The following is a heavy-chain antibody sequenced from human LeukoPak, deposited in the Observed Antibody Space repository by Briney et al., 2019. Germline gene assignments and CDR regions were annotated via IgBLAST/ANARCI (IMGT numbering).Heavy chain of an antibody. V-gene: IGHV4-31*03. CDR2: IYYSGST. D-gene: IGHD3-9*01. J-gene: IGHJ4*02. CDR1: GGSISSGGYY. Sequence: SSETLSLTCTVSGGSISSGGYYWSWIRQHPGKGLEWIGYIYYSGSTYYNPSLKSRVTISVDTSKNQFSLKLSSVTAADTAVYYCARGSSHYDILTGYYVYYFDYWGQGTLVTVSS. CDR3: ARGSSHYDILTGYYVYYFDY.